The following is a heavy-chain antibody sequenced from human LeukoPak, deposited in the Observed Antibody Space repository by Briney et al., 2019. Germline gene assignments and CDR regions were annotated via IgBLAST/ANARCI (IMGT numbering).Heavy chain of an antibody. D-gene: IGHD3-3*02. CDR3: AKDGSMFDFTGQTDS. J-gene: IGHJ1*01. Sequence: GRSLRLSCAATGFSFSNYAMHWVRQAPGKGLEWVALIWFDGSKTNYVDSVKGRFTISRDNSKNTLYLQMNSLRAEDTAVYYCAKDGSMFDFTGQTDSWGQGTLVTVSS. V-gene: IGHV3-30*18. CDR1: GFSFSNYA. CDR2: IWFDGSKT.